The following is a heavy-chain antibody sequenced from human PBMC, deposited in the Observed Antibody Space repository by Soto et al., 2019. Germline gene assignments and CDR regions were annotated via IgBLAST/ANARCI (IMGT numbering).Heavy chain of an antibody. V-gene: IGHV4-59*01. Sequence: XTLSLPGTVSGGSISSYYWSWIRQPPGKGLELSGYIYYSGSTNYNPSLKSRVTISVETSKNQFSLKISSLTAADTAVYYCASTRDGYNAYDYWGQGTLVTVSP. J-gene: IGHJ4*02. CDR3: ASTRDGYNAYDY. CDR1: GGSISSYY. CDR2: IYYSGST. D-gene: IGHD5-12*01.